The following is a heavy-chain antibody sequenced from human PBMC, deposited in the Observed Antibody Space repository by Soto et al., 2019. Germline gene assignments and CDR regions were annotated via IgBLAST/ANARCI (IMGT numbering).Heavy chain of an antibody. CDR1: GYTFTSYG. Sequence: QVQLVQSGAEVKKPGASVKVSCKASGYTFTSYGISWVRQAPGQGLEWMGWISAYNGNTNYAQKLKGRVTMTTDTATSTANMELRSLRSDDPAVYYCARAAQLPIAVAGPYWYFDLWGRGTLVTVSS. CDR3: ARAAQLPIAVAGPYWYFDL. CDR2: ISAYNGNT. V-gene: IGHV1-18*01. D-gene: IGHD6-19*01. J-gene: IGHJ2*01.